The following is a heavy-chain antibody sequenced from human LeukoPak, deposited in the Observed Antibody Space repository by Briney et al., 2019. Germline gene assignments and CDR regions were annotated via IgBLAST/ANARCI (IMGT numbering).Heavy chain of an antibody. CDR2: ISYSEST. V-gene: IGHV4-39*01. J-gene: IGHJ5*02. CDR3: ARHVGPDTRITMLRGVSFPRYNNWFDP. D-gene: IGHD3-10*01. Sequence: ETPCLTCTVAGGSFSSNTYYWGWIRQPPGKGLEWIGSISYSESTYYNPSLKSRVTISVDTSKNQFSLELLSVAAADTAVYYCARHVGPDTRITMLRGVSFPRYNNWFDPWGQGTLVADPS. CDR1: GGSFSSNTYY.